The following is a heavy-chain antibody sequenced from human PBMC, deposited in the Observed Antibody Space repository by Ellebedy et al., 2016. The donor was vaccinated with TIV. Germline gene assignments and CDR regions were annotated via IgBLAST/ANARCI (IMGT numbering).Heavy chain of an antibody. CDR3: TRAIYSASYL. D-gene: IGHD4-11*01. Sequence: GESLKISCTASGFTLTNYWMTWVRQAPGKGLEWVANINEDGTKKHYVDSVKGRFTISRDNAGNSLYLQMNSLGAEDTAVYYCTRAIYSASYLWGRGTLVTVSS. V-gene: IGHV3-7*01. CDR2: INEDGTKK. CDR1: GFTLTNYW. J-gene: IGHJ2*01.